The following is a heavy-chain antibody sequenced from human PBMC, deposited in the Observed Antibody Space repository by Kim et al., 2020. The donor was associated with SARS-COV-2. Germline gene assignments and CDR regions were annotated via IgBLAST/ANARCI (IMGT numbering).Heavy chain of an antibody. Sequence: GGSLRLSCAASGFTFSSYGMHWVRQAPGKGLEWVAVIWYDGSNKYYADSVKGRFTISRDNSKNTLYLQMNSLRAEDTAVYYCAREGGSYYGSGSYYVPYYCYYMDVWGKGTTVTVSS. J-gene: IGHJ6*03. CDR3: AREGGSYYGSGSYYVPYYCYYMDV. D-gene: IGHD3-10*01. CDR2: IWYDGSNK. V-gene: IGHV3-33*01. CDR1: GFTFSSYG.